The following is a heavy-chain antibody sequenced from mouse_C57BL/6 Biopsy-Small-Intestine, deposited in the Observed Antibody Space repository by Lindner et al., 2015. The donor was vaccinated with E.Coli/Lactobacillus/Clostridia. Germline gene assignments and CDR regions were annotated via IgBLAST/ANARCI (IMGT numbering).Heavy chain of an antibody. D-gene: IGHD2-12*01. CDR2: IDPENGDT. V-gene: IGHV14-4*01. J-gene: IGHJ4*01. CDR3: TRGYYSYDDVMDY. CDR1: GLNIKDDY. Sequence: VQLQQSGAELVRPGASVKLSCTVSGLNIKDDYMHWVKKRPEQGLKWIGWIDPENGDTEYASKFQGKATITADTSSNTAYLQLSSLTSEDTAVYYCTRGYYSYDDVMDYWGQGTSVTVSS.